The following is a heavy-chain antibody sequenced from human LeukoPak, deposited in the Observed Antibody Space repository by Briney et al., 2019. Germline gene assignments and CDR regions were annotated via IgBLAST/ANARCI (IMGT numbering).Heavy chain of an antibody. CDR2: INHSGST. CDR3: ARTRTVTPAWWYFDL. J-gene: IGHJ2*01. Sequence: PSETLSLTCAVYGGSFSIYYWSLIRQPPGKGLEWIGEINHSGSTNYNPSLKSRVTISVDPSKNQFSLKLSSVTAADTAVYHCARTRTVTPAWWYFDLWGRGTLVTVSS. CDR1: GGSFSIYY. D-gene: IGHD4-17*01. V-gene: IGHV4-34*01.